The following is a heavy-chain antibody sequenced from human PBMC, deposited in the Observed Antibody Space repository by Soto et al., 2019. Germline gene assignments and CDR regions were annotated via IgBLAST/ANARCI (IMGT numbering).Heavy chain of an antibody. V-gene: IGHV1-18*04. CDR3: ARGRYGTSWYESGY. J-gene: IGHJ4*02. CDR2: IHVYNGNS. CDR1: GYPFTSYG. D-gene: IGHD6-13*01. Sequence: AASVKVSCKASGYPFTSYGISWVRQAPGQGLEWMGWIHVYNGNSRYAQKLQGRVTMTTDTSTSTVYMELRSLRSDDTAVYYCARGRYGTSWYESGYWGQGTLVTVSS.